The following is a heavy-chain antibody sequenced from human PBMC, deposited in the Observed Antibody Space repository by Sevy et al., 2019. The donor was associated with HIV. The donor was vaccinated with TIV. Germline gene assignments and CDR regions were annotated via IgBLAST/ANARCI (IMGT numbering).Heavy chain of an antibody. CDR2: IYTSGST. CDR3: ARAIYSNYESLTGSDD. Sequence: SETLSLTCTVSGGSISSYYWSWIRQPAGKGLEWIGRIYTSGSTNYNPSLKSRVTMSVDRSKNQFSLKLSSVTAADTAAYYCARAIYSNYESLTGSDDWGQGTLVTVSS. D-gene: IGHD4-4*01. J-gene: IGHJ4*02. CDR1: GGSISSYY. V-gene: IGHV4-4*07.